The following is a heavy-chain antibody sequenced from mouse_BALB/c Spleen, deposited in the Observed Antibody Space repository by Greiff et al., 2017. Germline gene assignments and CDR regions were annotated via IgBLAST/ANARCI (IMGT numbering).Heavy chain of an antibody. J-gene: IGHJ4*01. CDR3: SRHRELGRAMDY. Sequence: EVMLVESGGGLVQPGGSLKLSCAASGFTFSSYTMSWVRQTPEKRLEWVAYISNGGGSTYYPDTVKGRFTISRDNAKNTLYLQMSSLKSEDTAMYNCSRHRELGRAMDYWGQGTSVTVSS. CDR2: ISNGGGST. D-gene: IGHD4-1*01. V-gene: IGHV5-12-2*01. CDR1: GFTFSSYT.